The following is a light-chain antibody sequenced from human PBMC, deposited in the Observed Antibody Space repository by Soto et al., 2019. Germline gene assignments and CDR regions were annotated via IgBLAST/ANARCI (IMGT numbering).Light chain of an antibody. Sequence: QSVLTQPPSASGTPGQRVTISCSGSSSNIGSNTVNWYQHLPGTAPQLLIYSNNQRPSGVPDRFSGSKSGTSASLAISGLQSEDEADYYCAAWDDSLVVVFGGGTKLTVL. CDR3: AAWDDSLVVV. V-gene: IGLV1-44*01. CDR1: SSNIGSNT. J-gene: IGLJ2*01. CDR2: SNN.